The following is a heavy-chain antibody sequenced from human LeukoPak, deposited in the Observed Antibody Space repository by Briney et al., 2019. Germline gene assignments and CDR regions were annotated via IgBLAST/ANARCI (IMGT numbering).Heavy chain of an antibody. D-gene: IGHD4-17*01. Sequence: PGGSLRLSCTASGFTFSDSAMHWVRQASGKGLEWVGRTRTKANNYATAYAASVRGRFNISRDDSKNTAYLQMNRLKTEDTAVYYCTRLATVTTDYWGQGTLVAVSS. J-gene: IGHJ4*02. CDR1: GFTFSDSA. CDR2: TRTKANNYAT. V-gene: IGHV3-73*01. CDR3: TRLATVTTDY.